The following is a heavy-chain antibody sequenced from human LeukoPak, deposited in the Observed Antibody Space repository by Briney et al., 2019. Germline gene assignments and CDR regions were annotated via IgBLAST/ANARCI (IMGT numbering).Heavy chain of an antibody. V-gene: IGHV1-2*02. D-gene: IGHD2-8*01. J-gene: IGHJ5*02. Sequence: ASVKVSCKASGYTFTGYYMHWVRQAPGQGLEWMGWINPNSGGTNYAQKFQGRVTMTRDTSISTAYMELSRLRSDDTAVYYCARIGHYCTNGVCYHGGNNWFDPWGQGTLVTVSS. CDR1: GYTFTGYY. CDR3: ARIGHYCTNGVCYHGGNNWFDP. CDR2: INPNSGGT.